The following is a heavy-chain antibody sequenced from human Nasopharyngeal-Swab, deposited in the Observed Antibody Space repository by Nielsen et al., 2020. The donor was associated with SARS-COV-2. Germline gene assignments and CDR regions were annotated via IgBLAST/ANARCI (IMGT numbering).Heavy chain of an antibody. CDR3: ATDRRRRDY. D-gene: IGHD6-25*01. J-gene: IGHJ4*02. Sequence: GESLKISCAASGFTFSSYAMNWVRQAPGKGLEWVSYISSSGSTIYYADSVKGRFTISRDNAKNSLYLQMNSLRAEDTAVYYCATDRRRRDYWGQGTLVTVSS. CDR2: ISSSGSTI. CDR1: GFTFSSYA. V-gene: IGHV3-48*03.